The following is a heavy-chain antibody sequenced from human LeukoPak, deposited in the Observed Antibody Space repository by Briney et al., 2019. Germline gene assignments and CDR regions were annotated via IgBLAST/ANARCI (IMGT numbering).Heavy chain of an antibody. CDR3: ARERGIVVYFEY. CDR1: GGSISSGRYY. D-gene: IGHD2-15*01. Sequence: PSQTLSLTCTVSGGSISSGRYYWSWIRQPAGKGLEWIVRIYTSGSTNYNPSLKSRVTISVDTSKDQFFMNLSAVTAADTAVYYCARERGIVVYFEYWGQGALVTVCS. CDR2: IYTSGST. V-gene: IGHV4-61*02. J-gene: IGHJ4*02.